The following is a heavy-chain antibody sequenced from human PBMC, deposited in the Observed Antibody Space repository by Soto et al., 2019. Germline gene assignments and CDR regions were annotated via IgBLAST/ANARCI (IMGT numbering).Heavy chain of an antibody. V-gene: IGHV4-31*03. CDR3: ARVNWSYFDY. CDR2: IYYSGST. CDR1: VGSISSGGYY. J-gene: IGHJ4*02. Sequence: PSETLSLTCTVSVGSISSGGYYWSWIRQHPGKGLEWIGYIYYSGSTYYNPSLKSRVTISVDTSKNQFSLKLSSVTAADTAVYYCARVNWSYFDYWGQGTLVTVSS. D-gene: IGHD1-20*01.